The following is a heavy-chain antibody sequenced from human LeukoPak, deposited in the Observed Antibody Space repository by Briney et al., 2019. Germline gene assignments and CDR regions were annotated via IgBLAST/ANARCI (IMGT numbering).Heavy chain of an antibody. CDR2: IRYDGSNK. CDR3: AKGDSPTDCSSTSCLPY. Sequence: GGSLRLSCAASGFTLSSYGMHWVRQAPGKGLEWVAFIRYDGSNKYYADSVKGRFTISRDNSKNTLYLQMNSLRAEDTAVYYCAKGDSPTDCSSTSCLPYWGQGTLVTVSS. CDR1: GFTLSSYG. V-gene: IGHV3-30*02. D-gene: IGHD2-2*01. J-gene: IGHJ4*02.